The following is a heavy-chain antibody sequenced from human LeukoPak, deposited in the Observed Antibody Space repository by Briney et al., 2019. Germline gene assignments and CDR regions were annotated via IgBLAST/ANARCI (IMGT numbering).Heavy chain of an antibody. CDR3: ARSFRRDRYYFDY. CDR1: GFTFSTYA. J-gene: IGHJ4*02. Sequence: SCEASGFTFSTYAIHWVRQAPGKGLEWVAVISYDGGNKYYADSVKGRFTISRDNSKNTVYLQMNSLRAEDTAVYHCARSFRRDRYYFDYWGQGTLVTVSS. V-gene: IGHV3-30-3*01. CDR2: ISYDGGNK.